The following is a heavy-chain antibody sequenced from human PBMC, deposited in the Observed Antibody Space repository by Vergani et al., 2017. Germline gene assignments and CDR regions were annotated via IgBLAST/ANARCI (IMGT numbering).Heavy chain of an antibody. D-gene: IGHD5-18*01. CDR1: GFTFSSYG. CDR2: IWYDGSNK. V-gene: IGHV3-33*01. J-gene: IGHJ4*02. Sequence: VQLVESGGGVVQPGRSLRLSCAASGFTFSSYGMHWVRQAPGKGLEWVAVIWYDGSNKYYADSVKGRFTISRDNSKNTLYLQMNSLRAEDTAVYYCARDSYTDVDTAELDYWGQGTLVTVSS. CDR3: ARDSYTDVDTAELDY.